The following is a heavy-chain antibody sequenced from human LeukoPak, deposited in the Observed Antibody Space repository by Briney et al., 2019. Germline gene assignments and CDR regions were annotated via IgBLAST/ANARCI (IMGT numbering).Heavy chain of an antibody. V-gene: IGHV4-59*08. D-gene: IGHD2-2*01. CDR2: IYYSGST. Sequence: SETLSLTCTVSGGSISSYYWSWIRQPPGKGLEWIGYIYYSGSTNYNPSLKSRVTISVDTSKNQFSLKLSSVTAADTAVYYCARVRLGYCSSTSCYLPGYYYYYGMDVWGQGTTVTVSS. CDR1: GGSISSYY. CDR3: ARVRLGYCSSTSCYLPGYYYYYGMDV. J-gene: IGHJ6*02.